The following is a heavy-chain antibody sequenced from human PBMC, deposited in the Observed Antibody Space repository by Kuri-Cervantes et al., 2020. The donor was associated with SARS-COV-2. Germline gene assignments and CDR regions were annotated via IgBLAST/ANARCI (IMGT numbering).Heavy chain of an antibody. Sequence: SQTLSLTCAVSDGSFRNYYWRWIRQPPGKGLEWIGEINHSGSTNYNPSLRSRVTMSVDTSKNQFSLELTSVTAADTAVYYCVRVLYYDTTAVDFWGQGTLVTVSS. D-gene: IGHD3-22*01. CDR2: INHSGST. V-gene: IGHV4-34*01. CDR1: DGSFRNYY. CDR3: VRVLYYDTTAVDF. J-gene: IGHJ4*02.